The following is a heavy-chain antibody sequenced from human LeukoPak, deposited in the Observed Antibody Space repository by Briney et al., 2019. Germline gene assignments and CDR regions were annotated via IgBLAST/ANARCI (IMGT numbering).Heavy chain of an antibody. CDR3: AKVGTMTSRGSDL. D-gene: IGHD3-22*01. CDR2: ISYDGSNK. Sequence: PGGSLRLSCAASGCTFSSYAMHWVRQAPGKGLEWVAVISYDGSNKYYADSVKGRFTISRDNSKNTLYLQMNSLRAEDTAVYYCAKVGTMTSRGSDLWGRGTLVTVSS. J-gene: IGHJ2*01. CDR1: GCTFSSYA. V-gene: IGHV3-30*04.